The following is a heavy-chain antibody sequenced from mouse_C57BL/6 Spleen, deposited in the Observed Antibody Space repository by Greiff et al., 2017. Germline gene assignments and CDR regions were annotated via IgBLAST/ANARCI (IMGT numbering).Heavy chain of an antibody. J-gene: IGHJ4*01. CDR1: GYTFTDYY. D-gene: IGHD1-1*01. CDR3: ARGEDYYGSSYGNAMDY. V-gene: IGHV1-26*01. Sequence: VQLQQSGPELVKPGASVKISCKASGYTFTDYYMNWVKQSHGKSLEWIGDINPNNGGTSYNQKFKGKATLTVDKSSSTAYMELRSLTSEDSAVYYWARGEDYYGSSYGNAMDYWGQGTSVTVSS. CDR2: INPNNGGT.